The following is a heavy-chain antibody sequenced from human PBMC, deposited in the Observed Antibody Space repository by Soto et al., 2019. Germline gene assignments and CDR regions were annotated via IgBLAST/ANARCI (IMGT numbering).Heavy chain of an antibody. D-gene: IGHD2-21*01. CDR2: IYYSGST. V-gene: IGHV4-31*02. J-gene: IGHJ2*01. CDR3: ASFFFQAEDGIRGDRPVSAFLLNRSSDL. Sequence: PGKGLEWIGYIYYSGSTYYNPSLKSRVTISVDTSKNQFSLKLSSVTAADTAVYYCASFFFQAEDGIRGDRPVSAFLLNRSSDL.